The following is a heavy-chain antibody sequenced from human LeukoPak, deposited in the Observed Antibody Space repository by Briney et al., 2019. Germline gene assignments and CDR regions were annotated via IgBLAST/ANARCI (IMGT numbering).Heavy chain of an antibody. CDR2: ISYDGSNK. CDR1: GFTFSSYA. D-gene: IGHD2-2*03. J-gene: IGHJ5*02. Sequence: GRSLRLSCAASGFTFSSYAMHWVRQAPGKGLEWVAVISYDGSNKYYADSVKGRFTISIDNSKNTLYLQMNSLRAEDTAVYYCARDGYCSSTSCLGPWGQGTLVTVSS. CDR3: ARDGYCSSTSCLGP. V-gene: IGHV3-30-3*01.